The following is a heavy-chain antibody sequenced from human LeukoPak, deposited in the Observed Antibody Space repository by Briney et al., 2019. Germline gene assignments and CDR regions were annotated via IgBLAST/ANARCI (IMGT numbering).Heavy chain of an antibody. V-gene: IGHV3-21*01. Sequence: GGSLRLSCAASGFTFSSYSMNWVRQAPGKGLEWVSSISSSSSYIYYADSVKGRFTISRDNAKNSLYLQMNSLRAEDTAVYYCARDLAVVTSGDYWGQGTLVTVSS. CDR1: GFTFSSYS. D-gene: IGHD3-22*01. CDR3: ARDLAVVTSGDY. CDR2: ISSSSSYI. J-gene: IGHJ4*02.